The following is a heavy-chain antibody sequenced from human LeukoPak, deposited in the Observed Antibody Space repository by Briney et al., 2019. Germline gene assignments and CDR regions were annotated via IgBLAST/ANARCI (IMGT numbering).Heavy chain of an antibody. J-gene: IGHJ6*03. CDR3: AKARGYCGGTSCYDYYMDV. CDR2: IQYDGTNK. Sequence: GGSLRLSCAASGFTFSSYGIHWVRQAPGKGLEWVAFIQYDGTNKYYGDSVRGRFTISRDNSKNTLYLQMNSLRPEDTAVYYCAKARGYCGGTSCYDYYMDVWGKGTTVTVSS. CDR1: GFTFSSYG. D-gene: IGHD2-2*01. V-gene: IGHV3-30*02.